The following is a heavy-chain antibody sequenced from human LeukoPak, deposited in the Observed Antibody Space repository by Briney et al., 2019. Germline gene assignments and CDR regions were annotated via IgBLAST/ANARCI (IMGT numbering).Heavy chain of an antibody. CDR3: AKDLDYGALGYYYYGMDV. CDR1: GFTFSSYG. Sequence: PGGSLRLSCAASGFTFSSYGMHWVRQAPGKGLEWVAVMSYDGSNKYYADSVKGRFTISRDNSKNTLYLQMNSLRAEDTAVYYCAKDLDYGALGYYYYGMDVWGQGTTVTVSS. V-gene: IGHV3-30*18. CDR2: MSYDGSNK. D-gene: IGHD4-17*01. J-gene: IGHJ6*02.